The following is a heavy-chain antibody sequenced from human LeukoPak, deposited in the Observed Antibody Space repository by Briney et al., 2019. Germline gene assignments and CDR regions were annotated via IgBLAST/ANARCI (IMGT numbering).Heavy chain of an antibody. CDR2: IYYSGST. D-gene: IGHD5-12*01. J-gene: IGHJ3*02. Sequence: PSETLSLTCTVSGASISSGDYYWSWIRQPPGKGLEWIGYIYYSGSTYYNPSLKRRITISVDTSKNQFSLKLSSVTAADTAVYYCARVRVEMATIGSFGIWGQGTMVTVSS. CDR3: ARVRVEMATIGSFGI. V-gene: IGHV4-30-4*01. CDR1: GASISSGDYY.